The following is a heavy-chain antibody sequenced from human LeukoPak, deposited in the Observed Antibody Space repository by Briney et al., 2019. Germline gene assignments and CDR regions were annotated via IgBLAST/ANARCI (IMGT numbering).Heavy chain of an antibody. J-gene: IGHJ3*02. CDR3: ASSSGWYSNAFDI. CDR1: GGSISSYY. D-gene: IGHD6-19*01. Sequence: SETLSLTCTVSGGSISSYYWSWIRQPPGKGLEGIGYIYYSGSTNYNPSLKSRVTISVDTSKNQFSLKLSSVTAADTAVYYSASSSGWYSNAFDIWGQGTMVTVSS. CDR2: IYYSGST. V-gene: IGHV4-59*01.